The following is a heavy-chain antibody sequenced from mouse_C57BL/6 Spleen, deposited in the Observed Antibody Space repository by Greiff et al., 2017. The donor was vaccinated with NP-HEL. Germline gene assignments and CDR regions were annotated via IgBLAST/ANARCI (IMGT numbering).Heavy chain of an antibody. CDR3: ARSATVVAHDY. CDR2: INPNNGGT. CDR1: GYTFTDYY. J-gene: IGHJ2*01. D-gene: IGHD1-1*01. Sequence: VQLQQSGPELVKPGASVKISCKASGYTFTDYYMNWVKQSHGKSLEWIGDINPNNGGTSYNQKFKGKATLTVDKSSSTAYMELRSLTSEDSAVYYCARSATVVAHDYWGQGTTLTVSS. V-gene: IGHV1-26*01.